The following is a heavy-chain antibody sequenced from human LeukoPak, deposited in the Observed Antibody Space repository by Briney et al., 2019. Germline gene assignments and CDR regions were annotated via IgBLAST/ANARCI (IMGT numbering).Heavy chain of an antibody. Sequence: ASVKVSCKASGFTLTNFDINWVRQATGQGLEWMGWMNSNTGNTVYAQELQGRVTMTRDTSIGTAYMELTNLRSEDTAVYYCARGRRGSSGPWSWYLDLWGRGTLVTASS. CDR3: ARGRRGSSGPWSWYLDL. J-gene: IGHJ2*01. D-gene: IGHD3-22*01. V-gene: IGHV1-8*01. CDR2: MNSNTGNT. CDR1: GFTLTNFD.